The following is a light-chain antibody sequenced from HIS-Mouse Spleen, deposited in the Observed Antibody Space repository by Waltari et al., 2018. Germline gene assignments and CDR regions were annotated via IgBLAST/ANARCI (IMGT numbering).Light chain of an antibody. Sequence: SYVLTQPPSVSVAPGKTARITCGGHNIGGKSVHWYQQKPGQAPVLVGYDDSDRPSGIPERFSGSNSGNTATLTISRVEAGDEADYYCQVWDSSSDHVVFGGGTKLTVL. CDR1: NIGGKS. V-gene: IGLV3-21*03. CDR3: QVWDSSSDHVV. CDR2: DDS. J-gene: IGLJ2*01.